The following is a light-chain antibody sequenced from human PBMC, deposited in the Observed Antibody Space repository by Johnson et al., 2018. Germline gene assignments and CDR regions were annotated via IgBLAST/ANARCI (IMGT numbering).Light chain of an antibody. CDR2: ENN. V-gene: IGLV1-51*02. CDR1: SSNIGNNY. CDR3: GTWDSSLSAGNV. J-gene: IGLJ1*01. Sequence: QSLLTQPPSVSAAPGQKVTISCSGSSSNIGNNYVSWYQQLPGTAPKLLIYENNKRPSGIPDRFSGSKSGTSATLGITGLQSGDEADYYCGTWDSSLSAGNVFGTGTKVTV.